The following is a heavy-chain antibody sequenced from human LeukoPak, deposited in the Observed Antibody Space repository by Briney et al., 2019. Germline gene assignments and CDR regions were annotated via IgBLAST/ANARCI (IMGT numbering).Heavy chain of an antibody. Sequence: SETLSLTCTVSGGSISSYYWSWIRQPPGKGLEWIGYIYYSGSTNYNPSLKSRVTISVDTSKNQFSLKLSSVTAADTAVYYCASAGGQEYYFDYWGQGTLVTVSS. J-gene: IGHJ4*02. CDR2: IYYSGST. V-gene: IGHV4-59*01. CDR1: GGSISSYY. D-gene: IGHD3-10*01. CDR3: ASAGGQEYYFDY.